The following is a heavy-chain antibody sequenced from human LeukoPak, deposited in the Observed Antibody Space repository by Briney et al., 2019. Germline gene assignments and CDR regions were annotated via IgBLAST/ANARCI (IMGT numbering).Heavy chain of an antibody. CDR1: GGTFSSYA. V-gene: IGHV1-69*13. J-gene: IGHJ4*02. Sequence: GASVKVSCKASGGTFSSYAISWVRQAPGQGLEWMGGIIPIFGTANYAQKFQGRVTITADESTSTAYMELSSLRSEDTAVYYCARGSVESYDSGGYYGYWGQGTLVTVSS. D-gene: IGHD3-22*01. CDR2: IIPIFGTA. CDR3: ARGSVESYDSGGYYGY.